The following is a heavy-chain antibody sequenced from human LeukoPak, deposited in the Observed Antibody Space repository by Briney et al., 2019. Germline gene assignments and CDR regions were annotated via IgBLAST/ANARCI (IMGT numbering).Heavy chain of an antibody. V-gene: IGHV3-48*01. J-gene: IGHJ4*02. CDR1: GFTFNSYS. CDR3: ARDSVPVVVAATYSY. Sequence: GGSLRLSCAASGFTFNSYSMCWVRQAPGKGLEWLSYITSSSNTIYYADSVKGRLTISRDNAQNSLYLQMNSLRAEDTAVYYCARDSVPVVVAATYSYWGQGTLVTVSS. CDR2: ITSSSNTI. D-gene: IGHD2-15*01.